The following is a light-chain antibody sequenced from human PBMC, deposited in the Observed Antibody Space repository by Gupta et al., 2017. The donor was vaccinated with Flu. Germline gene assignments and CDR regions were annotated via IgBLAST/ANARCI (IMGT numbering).Light chain of an antibody. Sequence: SVLTQPPSASGTPGQRVTSSCSGSSSNIGSNYVYWYQQLPGTATKLLIYRNNQRPSGVPDRFSGSKSGTSASLAISGLRSEDEADYYCAAWDDSLSGWVFGGGTKLTVL. CDR2: RNN. CDR3: AAWDDSLSGWV. CDR1: SSNIGSNY. V-gene: IGLV1-47*01. J-gene: IGLJ3*02.